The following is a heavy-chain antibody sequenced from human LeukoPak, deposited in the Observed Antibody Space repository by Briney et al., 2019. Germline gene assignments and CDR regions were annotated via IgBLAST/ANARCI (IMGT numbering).Heavy chain of an antibody. Sequence: PGGSLRLSCAASGFTFGSYSMNWVRQAPGKGLEWVSSISSSSSYIYYADSVKGRFTISRDNAKNSLYLQMNSLRAGDTAVYYCARDKGMVRGVIGYWGQGTLVTVSS. CDR1: GFTFGSYS. J-gene: IGHJ4*02. V-gene: IGHV3-21*01. CDR2: ISSSSSYI. CDR3: ARDKGMVRGVIGY. D-gene: IGHD3-10*01.